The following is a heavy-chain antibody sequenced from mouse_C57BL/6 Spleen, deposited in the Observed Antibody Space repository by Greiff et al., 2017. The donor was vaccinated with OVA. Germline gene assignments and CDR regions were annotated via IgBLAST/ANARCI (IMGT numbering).Heavy chain of an antibody. CDR1: GFTFSDYG. Sequence: EVKLMESGGGLVKPGGSLKLSCAASGFTFSDYGMHWVRQAPEKGLEWVAYISSGSSTIYYADTVKGRFTISRDNAKNTLFLQMTSLRAEDTAMYYCAREGTGYFDYWGQGTTLTVSS. D-gene: IGHD4-1*01. CDR3: AREGTGYFDY. V-gene: IGHV5-17*01. CDR2: ISSGSSTI. J-gene: IGHJ2*01.